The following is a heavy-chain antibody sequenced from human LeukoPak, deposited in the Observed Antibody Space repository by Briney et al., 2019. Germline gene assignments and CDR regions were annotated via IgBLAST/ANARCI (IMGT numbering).Heavy chain of an antibody. CDR3: AKGTYYDILTGSPFDY. D-gene: IGHD3-9*01. Sequence: PGGSLRLSCAAPGFTFDDYAMHWVRQAPGKGLEWVSGISWNSGSIGYADSVKGRFTISRDNAKNSLYLQMNSLRAEDTALYYCAKGTYYDILTGSPFDYWGQGTLVTVSS. J-gene: IGHJ4*02. CDR2: ISWNSGSI. CDR1: GFTFDDYA. V-gene: IGHV3-9*01.